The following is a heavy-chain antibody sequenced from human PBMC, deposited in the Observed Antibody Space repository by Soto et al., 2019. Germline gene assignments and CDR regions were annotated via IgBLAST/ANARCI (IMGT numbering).Heavy chain of an antibody. V-gene: IGHV1-2*04. CDR1: GYTFTGYY. CDR3: ARAGEAVAAEGSFYY. D-gene: IGHD6-19*01. J-gene: IGHJ4*02. CDR2: INPNSGGT. Sequence: ASVKVSCTASGYTFTGYYMHWVRQAPGQGLEWMGWINPNSGGTNYAQKFQGWVTMTRDTSISTAYMELSRLRSDDTAVYYCARAGEAVAAEGSFYYWGQGTLVTVSS.